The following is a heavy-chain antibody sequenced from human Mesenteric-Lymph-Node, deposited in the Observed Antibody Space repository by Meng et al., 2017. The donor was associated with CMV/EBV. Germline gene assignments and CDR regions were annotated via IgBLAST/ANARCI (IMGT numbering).Heavy chain of an antibody. CDR3: ARDPDYAFWSAGDV. CDR1: GYTFTDSY. Sequence: ASVKVSCKASGYTFTDSYMHWVRQAPGQGLEWMGWINPSSGGTNYAQRFQGRVTMTRDTSISTVYMEMYRLRPDDTAMYYCARDPDYAFWSAGDVWGQGTTVTVSS. CDR2: INPSSGGT. D-gene: IGHD3-3*01. J-gene: IGHJ6*02. V-gene: IGHV1-2*02.